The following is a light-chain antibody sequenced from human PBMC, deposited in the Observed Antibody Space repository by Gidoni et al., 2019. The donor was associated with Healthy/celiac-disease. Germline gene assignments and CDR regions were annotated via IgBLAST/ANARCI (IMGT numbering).Light chain of an antibody. CDR1: QGISNY. J-gene: IGKJ2*01. CDR3: QKYNSAPYT. CDR2: AAS. V-gene: IGKV1-27*01. Sequence: DIQMTQSPSSLSASVGDRVTITCRASQGISNYLAWYQQKPGKVPKLLIYAASTLQSGVPSRFSGSGSGTDFTLTISSLQPEYVATYYCQKYNSAPYTFXXXTKLEIK.